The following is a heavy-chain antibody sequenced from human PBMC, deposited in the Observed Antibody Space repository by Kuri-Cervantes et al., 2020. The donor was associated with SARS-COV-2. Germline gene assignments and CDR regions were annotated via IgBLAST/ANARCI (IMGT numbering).Heavy chain of an antibody. CDR2: IWYDGSNK. CDR3: ARDRIAPTGWDYYMDV. D-gene: IGHD2-15*01. Sequence: GESLKISCAASGFTFSSYGMHWVRQAPGKGLERVAVIWYDGSNKYYADSVKGRFTISRDNSKNTLYLQMNSLRAEDTAVYYCARDRIAPTGWDYYMDVWGKGTTVTVSS. J-gene: IGHJ6*03. CDR1: GFTFSSYG. V-gene: IGHV3-33*01.